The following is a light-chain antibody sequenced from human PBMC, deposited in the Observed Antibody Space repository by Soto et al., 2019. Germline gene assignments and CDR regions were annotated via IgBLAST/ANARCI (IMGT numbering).Light chain of an antibody. CDR1: QSISSW. V-gene: IGKV1-5*01. Sequence: DIQMTQSPSTLSASVGDRVTITCRASQSISSWLAWYQQKPVKAPKLLIYDASSLESGVPTRFRGSGAGTEFTLTINSLQPDDFETYYCQQYNSYSWTFGQGTKVDIK. CDR2: DAS. CDR3: QQYNSYSWT. J-gene: IGKJ1*01.